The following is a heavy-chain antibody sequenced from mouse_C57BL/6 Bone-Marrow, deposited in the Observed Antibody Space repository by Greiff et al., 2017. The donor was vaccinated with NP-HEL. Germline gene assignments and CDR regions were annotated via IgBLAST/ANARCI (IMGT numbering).Heavy chain of an antibody. CDR1: GFTFSDYY. CDR2: ISNGGGST. Sequence: EVMLVESGGGLVQPGGSLKLSCAASGFTFSDYYMYWVRQTPEKRLAWVAYISNGGGSTYYPDTVKGRFTISRDNAKNTLYLQLSRLKSEDTAMYYCARVTTGGYFDVWGTGTTVTVAS. CDR3: ARVTTGGYFDV. V-gene: IGHV5-12*01. D-gene: IGHD2-1*01. J-gene: IGHJ1*03.